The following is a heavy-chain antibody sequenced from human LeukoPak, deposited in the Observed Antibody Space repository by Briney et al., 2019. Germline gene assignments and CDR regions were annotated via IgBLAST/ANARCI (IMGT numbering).Heavy chain of an antibody. CDR1: GFTLSNYA. J-gene: IGHJ4*02. CDR2: MSDSGGIT. Sequence: GGSLRLSCAPSGFTLSNYAMSWVRHAPGKGLEWVSSMSDSGGITYYADSVKGRFTISRDNSKNTLYLQTNRLREEDTPVYYCAKTFVLIDPFEYWGQGTLGTGSS. V-gene: IGHV3-23*01. D-gene: IGHD2/OR15-2a*01. CDR3: AKTFVLIDPFEY.